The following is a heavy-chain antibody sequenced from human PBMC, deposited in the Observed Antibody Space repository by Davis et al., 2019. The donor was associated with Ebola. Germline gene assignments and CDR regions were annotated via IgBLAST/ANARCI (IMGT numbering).Heavy chain of an antibody. Sequence: GESLTISCAASGFTFSNYWMHWVRQAPGKGLGWGSLIRQDGSATDYAASVKGRFTISRDNAKNTLFLQMDSLGVDDTAVYFCAKDFDYENAYWGRGTLVTVSS. CDR3: AKDFDYENAY. D-gene: IGHD3-16*01. CDR2: IRQDGSAT. CDR1: GFTFSNYW. J-gene: IGHJ4*02. V-gene: IGHV3-74*01.